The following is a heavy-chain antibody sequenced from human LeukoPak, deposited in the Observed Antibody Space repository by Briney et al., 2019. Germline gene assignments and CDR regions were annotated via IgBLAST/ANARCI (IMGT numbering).Heavy chain of an antibody. CDR1: GGSFSGYY. Sequence: SETLSLTCAVYGGSFSGYYWSWIRQPPGKALEWIGEINHSGSTNYNPSLKSRVTISVDTSKNQFSLKLSSVTAADTAVYYCARGTSSGYDSTPFDYWGQGTLVTVSS. J-gene: IGHJ4*02. CDR3: ARGTSSGYDSTPFDY. D-gene: IGHD5-12*01. V-gene: IGHV4-34*01. CDR2: INHSGST.